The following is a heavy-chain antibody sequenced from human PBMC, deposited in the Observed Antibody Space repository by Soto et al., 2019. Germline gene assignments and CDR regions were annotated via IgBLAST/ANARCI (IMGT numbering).Heavy chain of an antibody. V-gene: IGHV3-23*01. CDR3: AKAVVATIIVHYCDY. Sequence: EVQLLESGGGLVQPGGSLRLSCAASGFTFSSYAMSLVRQAPGQGLEWVSAISGSGGSTYCEDSVKGRFTISRDNSKNTLYLQMNRLRAEDTAVYCCAKAVVATIIVHYCDYWGQGTLVTVSS. CDR1: GFTFSSYA. CDR2: ISGSGGST. D-gene: IGHD5-12*01. J-gene: IGHJ4*02.